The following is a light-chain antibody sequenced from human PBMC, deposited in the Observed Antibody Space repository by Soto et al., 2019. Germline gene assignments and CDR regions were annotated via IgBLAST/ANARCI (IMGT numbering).Light chain of an antibody. CDR1: HSVDSSY. J-gene: IGKJ4*01. V-gene: IGKV3-20*01. CDR3: QQYGSYPLT. Sequence: EVVLTQSPGALSLSPGERATLSCRASHSVDSSYFAWYQQRPGQAPRLLIYETSSRATVIPDRFSGSGSGTDFTLTVSRLEPEDFAVYFCQQYGSYPLTFGGGTKVEIK. CDR2: ETS.